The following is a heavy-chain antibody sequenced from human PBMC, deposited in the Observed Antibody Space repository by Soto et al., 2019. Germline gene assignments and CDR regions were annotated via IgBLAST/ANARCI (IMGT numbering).Heavy chain of an antibody. Sequence: QVQLVQSGAEVKKPGSSVKVSCKASGGTFSSYAISWVRQAPGQGLEWMGGIIPIFGTANYAQKFQGRVTITAYKSTGTAYMELSSLRSEDTAVYYCAKVLAAAGTEKYYYYGMDVWGQGTTVTVSS. CDR2: IIPIFGTA. V-gene: IGHV1-69*06. D-gene: IGHD6-13*01. J-gene: IGHJ6*02. CDR1: GGTFSSYA. CDR3: AKVLAAAGTEKYYYYGMDV.